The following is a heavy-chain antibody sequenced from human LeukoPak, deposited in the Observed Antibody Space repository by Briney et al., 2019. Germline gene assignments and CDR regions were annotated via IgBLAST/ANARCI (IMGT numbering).Heavy chain of an antibody. Sequence: GASVKVSCKASGYTFTDYALHWVRQAPGQGLEWMGWITTGRGETRYSQEFQRRITFTRDTSASTVYMDLSDLRSEDTAVYYCARGGKQWRGGNYFDSWGQGTLVIVSS. CDR3: ARGGKQWRGGNYFDS. D-gene: IGHD6-19*01. CDR1: GYTFTDYA. CDR2: ITTGRGET. V-gene: IGHV1-3*03. J-gene: IGHJ4*02.